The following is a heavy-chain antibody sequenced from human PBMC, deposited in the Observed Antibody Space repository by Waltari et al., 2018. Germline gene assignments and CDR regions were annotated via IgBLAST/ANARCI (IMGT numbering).Heavy chain of an antibody. CDR3: ARGSAYYIRFWDL. J-gene: IGHJ1*01. CDR2: INYDGSLP. V-gene: IGHV3-7*03. D-gene: IGHD3-10*01. Sequence: LVESGGDLVQPGGSLRLTWAAPGFALRRIRMRWVRQAPGKGLEWVANINYDGSLPYYEDSVGGRLTISRDNAKNSLYLEMNNVRVDDTAVYYCARGSAYYIRFWDLWGQGTLVTVAS. CDR1: GFALRRIR.